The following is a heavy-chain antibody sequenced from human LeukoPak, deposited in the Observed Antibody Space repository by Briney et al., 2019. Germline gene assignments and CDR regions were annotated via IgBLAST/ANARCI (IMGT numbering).Heavy chain of an antibody. J-gene: IGHJ4*02. CDR3: AREVAVATFDY. CDR1: GFTFNTYS. Sequence: GGSLRLSCEASGFTFNTYSMNWARQAPGKGLEWVSSIDSSGGYMFYADSVKGRFIISRDNAKDSLYLQMNSLRAEDTAVYYCAREVAVATFDYWGQGTLVTVSS. CDR2: IDSSGGYM. D-gene: IGHD6-19*01. V-gene: IGHV3-21*06.